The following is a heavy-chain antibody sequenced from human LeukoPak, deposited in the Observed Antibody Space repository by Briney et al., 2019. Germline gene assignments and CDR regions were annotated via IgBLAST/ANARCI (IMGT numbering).Heavy chain of an antibody. CDR3: ARTTHPYYYYYYIDV. D-gene: IGHD2-15*01. V-gene: IGHV1-18*01. CDR2: INAYNDNT. J-gene: IGHJ6*03. Sequence: GASVKVSCKASGYTFNSDGISWVRQAPGQGLEWMGWINAYNDNTKYAEKLQGRVTMTTDTSTSTAYMELRSLRSDDTAVYYCARTTHPYYYYYYIDVWGKGTTVTVSS. CDR1: GYTFNSDG.